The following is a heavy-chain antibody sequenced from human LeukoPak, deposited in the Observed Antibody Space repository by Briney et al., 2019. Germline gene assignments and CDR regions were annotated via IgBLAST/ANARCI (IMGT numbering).Heavy chain of an antibody. Sequence: GGSLRLSCAASGFTFSSYGMHWVRQAPGKGLEWVAVISYDGSNKYYADSVKGRFTIPRDNSKNTLYLQMNSLRAEDTAVYYCAKDRSGWFDPWGQGTLVTVSS. V-gene: IGHV3-30*18. CDR3: AKDRSGWFDP. CDR2: ISYDGSNK. CDR1: GFTFSSYG. D-gene: IGHD3-10*01. J-gene: IGHJ5*02.